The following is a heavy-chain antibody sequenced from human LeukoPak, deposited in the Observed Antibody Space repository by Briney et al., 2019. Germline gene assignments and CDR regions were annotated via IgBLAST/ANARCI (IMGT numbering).Heavy chain of an antibody. CDR3: ARGSSLAAAARGFDY. CDR1: GFTVSTNY. J-gene: IGHJ4*02. CDR2: IYSGGGA. V-gene: IGHV3-66*02. D-gene: IGHD6-25*01. Sequence: GGSLRLSCAASGFTVSTNYMGWVRQAPGKGLDWVSVIYSGGGAYYADSVKDRFTIFRDTSKNTLYPQMNSLRPEDTAVYYCARGSSLAAAARGFDYWGQGTLVTVSS.